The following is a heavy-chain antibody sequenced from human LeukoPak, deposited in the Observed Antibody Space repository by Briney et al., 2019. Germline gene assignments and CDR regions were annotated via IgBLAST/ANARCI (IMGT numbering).Heavy chain of an antibody. V-gene: IGHV1-46*01. Sequence: GASVKVSCKASGYTFTSYYMHWVRQAPGQGLEWMGIINPSGGSTSYAQKFQGRVTMTRDMSTSTVYMELSSLRSEDTAVYYCARADYYFWSGYYPVHYMDVWGKGTTVTVSS. D-gene: IGHD3-3*01. CDR2: INPSGGST. CDR1: GYTFTSYY. J-gene: IGHJ6*03. CDR3: ARADYYFWSGYYPVHYMDV.